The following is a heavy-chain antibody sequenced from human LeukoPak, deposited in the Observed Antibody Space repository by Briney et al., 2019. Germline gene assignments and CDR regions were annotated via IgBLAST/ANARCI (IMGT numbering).Heavy chain of an antibody. J-gene: IGHJ4*02. CDR1: GGSITTNSYY. CDR2: IYYSGNP. Sequence: KTSETLSLTCTVSGGSITTNSYYWAWIRQPPGKGLEWIGSIYYSGNPFYNASLKSRVSIFVDTSNNQFSLEVDSVTAADTAVYYCASQFDDYYQNNGYYTGFIDSWGQGTLVTVSS. V-gene: IGHV4-39*01. CDR3: ASQFDDYYQNNGYYTGFIDS. D-gene: IGHD6-25*01.